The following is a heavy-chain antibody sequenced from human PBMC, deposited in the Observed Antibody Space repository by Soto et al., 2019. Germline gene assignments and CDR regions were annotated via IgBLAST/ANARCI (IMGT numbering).Heavy chain of an antibody. CDR3: AXDAGVSGELYY. CDR1: GYTFTSYG. Sequence: QVQLVQSGAEVKKPGASVKVSCKASGYTFTSYGISWVRQAPGQGLEWMGWISAYNGNTNYAQKLQGRVTMTTDTXXXXXXXXXXXXXSXXXXXXXXAXDAGVSGELYYWGQGTLVTVSS. J-gene: IGHJ4*02. V-gene: IGHV1-18*01. CDR2: ISAYNGNT. D-gene: IGHD3-16*01.